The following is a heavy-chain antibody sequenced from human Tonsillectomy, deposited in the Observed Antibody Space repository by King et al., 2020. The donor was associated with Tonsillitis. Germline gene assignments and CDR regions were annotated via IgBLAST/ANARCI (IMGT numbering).Heavy chain of an antibody. CDR1: GGSISSGDYS. Sequence: VQLQESGPGLVKPSQTLSLTCAVSGGSISSGDYSWSWIRQPPGKGLEWIGYLYYSGSTYYNPSLRSRVTISVDTSKNQFSLKLSSVTAADTTVYYCGPGGWLQSNYFDYWGQGTLLTVSS. CDR2: LYYSGST. CDR3: GPGGWLQSNYFDY. V-gene: IGHV4-30-4*07. D-gene: IGHD5-24*01. J-gene: IGHJ4*02.